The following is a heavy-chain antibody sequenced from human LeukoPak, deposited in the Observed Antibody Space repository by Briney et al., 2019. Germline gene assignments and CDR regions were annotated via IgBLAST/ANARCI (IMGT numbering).Heavy chain of an antibody. CDR1: GYTFTGYD. CDR2: MNPNSGNT. J-gene: IGHJ5*02. D-gene: IGHD6-19*01. CDR3: ARTRAVAGSGRRYNWFDP. V-gene: IGHV1-8*01. Sequence: GASVKVSRKASGYTFTGYDINWVRQATGQGLEWMGWMNPNSGNTGYAQKFQGRVTMTRNTSISTAYMELSSLRSEDTAVYYCARTRAVAGSGRRYNWFDPWGQGTLVTVSS.